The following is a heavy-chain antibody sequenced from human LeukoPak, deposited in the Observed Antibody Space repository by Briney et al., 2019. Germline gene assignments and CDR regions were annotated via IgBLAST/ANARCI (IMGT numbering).Heavy chain of an antibody. CDR2: IIPIFGTA. Sequence: GASVKVSCKASGGTFSSYAISWVRQAPGQGLEWMGGIIPIFGTANYAQKFQGRVTITADKSTSTAYMELSSLRSEDTAVYYCASEGRFSLDGDRVPYFDYWGQGTLVTVSS. J-gene: IGHJ4*02. CDR1: GGTFSSYA. CDR3: ASEGRFSLDGDRVPYFDY. V-gene: IGHV1-69*06. D-gene: IGHD4-17*01.